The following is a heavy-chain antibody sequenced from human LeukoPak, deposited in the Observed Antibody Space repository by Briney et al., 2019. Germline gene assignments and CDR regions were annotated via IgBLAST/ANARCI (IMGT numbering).Heavy chain of an antibody. CDR1: GYTFTGYY. CDR2: INPNSGGT. D-gene: IGHD6-13*01. V-gene: IGHV1-2*02. CDR3: ARAGSIAAGAYYYYMDV. Sequence: GASVKVSCKASGYTFTGYYMHWVRQAPGQGLEWMGWINPNSGGTNYAQKFQGRVTMTRNTSISTAYMELSRLRCDDTAVYYCARAGSIAAGAYYYYMDVWGKGTTVTISS. J-gene: IGHJ6*03.